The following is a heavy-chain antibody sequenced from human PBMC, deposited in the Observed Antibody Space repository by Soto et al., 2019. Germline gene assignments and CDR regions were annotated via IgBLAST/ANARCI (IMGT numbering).Heavy chain of an antibody. Sequence: ASVKVACKASGYTFTSYDSNWGRQATGQGFDWMGWMNPNSGNTGYAQKFQGRVTMTRNTSISTAYMELSSLRSEDTAVYYCARGTLVTGTTSSYYYYGMDVWGQGTTVTVS. CDR1: GYTFTSYD. J-gene: IGHJ6*02. D-gene: IGHD1-7*01. CDR3: ARGTLVTGTTSSYYYYGMDV. V-gene: IGHV1-8*01. CDR2: MNPNSGNT.